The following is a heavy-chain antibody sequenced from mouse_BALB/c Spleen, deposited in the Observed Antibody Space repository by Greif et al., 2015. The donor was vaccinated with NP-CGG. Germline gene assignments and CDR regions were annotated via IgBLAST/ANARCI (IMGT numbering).Heavy chain of an antibody. J-gene: IGHJ1*01. Sequence: QVQLQQSGAELVRPGTSVKVSCKASGYAFTNYLIEWVKQRPGQGLEWIGVINPGSGGTNYNEKFKGKATLTADKSSSTAYMQLSSLTSDDSAVYFCARSYENFDVWGAGTTVTVSS. CDR3: ARSYENFDV. V-gene: IGHV1-54*01. CDR2: INPGSGGT. D-gene: IGHD2-3*01. CDR1: GYAFTNYL.